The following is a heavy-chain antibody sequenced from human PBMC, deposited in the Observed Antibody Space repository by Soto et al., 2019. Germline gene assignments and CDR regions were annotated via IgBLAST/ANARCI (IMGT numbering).Heavy chain of an antibody. V-gene: IGHV4-30-4*01. D-gene: IGHD5-12*01. Sequence: QVQLQESGPGLVKPSQTLSLTCTVSGGSISSGDYYWSWIRQPPGKGLEWIGYIYDSGSTYYNLSLESRVTISVDTSKNQFSLKLSSVTAADTAVYYCARRKHGYNYWYFDLWGRGTLVTVSS. J-gene: IGHJ2*01. CDR3: ARRKHGYNYWYFDL. CDR1: GGSISSGDYY. CDR2: IYDSGST.